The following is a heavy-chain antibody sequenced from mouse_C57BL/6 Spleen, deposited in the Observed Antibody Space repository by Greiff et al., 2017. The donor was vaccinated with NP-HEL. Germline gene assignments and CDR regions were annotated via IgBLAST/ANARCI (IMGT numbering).Heavy chain of an antibody. Sequence: EVMLVESGGGLVKPGGSLKLSCAASGFTFSSYTMSWVRQTPEKRLEWVATISGGGGNTYYPDSVKGRFTISRDIAKNTLYLQMSSLRSEDTALYYCTRRIYGYDWYFDVWGTGTTVTVSS. V-gene: IGHV5-9*01. J-gene: IGHJ1*03. D-gene: IGHD2-2*01. CDR1: GFTFSSYT. CDR2: ISGGGGNT. CDR3: TRRIYGYDWYFDV.